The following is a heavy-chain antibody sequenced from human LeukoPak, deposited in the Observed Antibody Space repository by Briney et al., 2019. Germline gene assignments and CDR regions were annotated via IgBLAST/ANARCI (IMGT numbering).Heavy chain of an antibody. J-gene: IGHJ4*02. Sequence: GGSLRLSCAASGFTFDDYTMHWVRQAPGKGLEWVSLISWDGGSTYYADSVKGRFTISRDNSKNSLYLQMNSLRTEDTALYYCAKDMSRYCSGGSCYMGTDYWGQGTLVTVSS. CDR2: ISWDGGST. CDR1: GFTFDDYT. D-gene: IGHD2-15*01. V-gene: IGHV3-43*01. CDR3: AKDMSRYCSGGSCYMGTDY.